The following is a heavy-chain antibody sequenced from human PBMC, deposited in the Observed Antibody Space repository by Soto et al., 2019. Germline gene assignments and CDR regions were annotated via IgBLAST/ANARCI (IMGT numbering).Heavy chain of an antibody. CDR3: ARLYCSSTSCYSVGAFDI. CDR1: GFTFSSYG. CDR2: IWFDGSDK. V-gene: IGHV3-33*01. Sequence: GGSLRLSCAASGFTFSSYGMHWVRQAPGKGLEWVALIWFDGSDKYYADSVKGRFTISRDNSKNTLYLQMNSLRADDTAVYYCARLYCSSTSCYSVGAFDIWGQGTMVTV. J-gene: IGHJ3*02. D-gene: IGHD2-2*01.